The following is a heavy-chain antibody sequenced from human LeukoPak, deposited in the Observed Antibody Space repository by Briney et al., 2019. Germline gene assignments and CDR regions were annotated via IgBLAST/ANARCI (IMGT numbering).Heavy chain of an antibody. D-gene: IGHD3-9*01. V-gene: IGHV4-39*07. CDR2: IYYSGST. CDR1: GVSISSSYYY. Sequence: SETLSLTCTVSGVSISSSYYYWGWIRQPPGKGLEWIGSIYYSGSTYYNPSLKSRVTISVDKSKNQLSLKLISVTAADTAVYYCARGDATGYPDYWGQGTLVTVSS. J-gene: IGHJ4*02. CDR3: ARGDATGYPDY.